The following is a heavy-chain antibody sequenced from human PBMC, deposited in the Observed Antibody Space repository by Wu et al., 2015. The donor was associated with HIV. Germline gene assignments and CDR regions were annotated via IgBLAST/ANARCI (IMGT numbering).Heavy chain of an antibody. J-gene: IGHJ3*02. Sequence: QVLLVQSGAELKKPGASVKVSCKTSGYTFTGYYIHWVRQAPGQGLEWMGLINPGIGSTYYAEKFQGRVTMTRDTSTNTVNMQLGTLTSEDTAVYYCNRGMQQWVNDAFDTWGQGTMVTISS. V-gene: IGHV1-46*03. CDR1: GYTFTGYY. CDR3: NRGMQQWVNDAFDT. D-gene: IGHD6-13*01. CDR2: INPGIGST.